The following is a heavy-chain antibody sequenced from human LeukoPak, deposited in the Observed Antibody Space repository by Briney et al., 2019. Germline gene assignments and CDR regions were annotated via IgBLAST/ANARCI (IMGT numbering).Heavy chain of an antibody. CDR2: IYSGDNT. D-gene: IGHD6-19*01. Sequence: PGGSLSLSCAASGFTVTNNDMSWVRQAPGKGLEWVSAIYSGDNTNYADSVKGRFTISRDNSKNTLYLQMNSLRAEDTAVYYCTKGGTGWNYFDCWGQGTLVTVSS. J-gene: IGHJ4*02. CDR1: GFTVTNND. CDR3: TKGGTGWNYFDC. V-gene: IGHV3-66*02.